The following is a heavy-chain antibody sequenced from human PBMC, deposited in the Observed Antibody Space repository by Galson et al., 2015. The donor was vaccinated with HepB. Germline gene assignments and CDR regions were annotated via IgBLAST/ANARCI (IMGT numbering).Heavy chain of an antibody. Sequence: SVKVSCKASGYTFTSYAMHWVRQAPGQRLEWMGWINAGNGNTKYSQKFQGRVTITRDTSASTAYMELSSLRSEDTAVYYCARGGRITIFGVVIDAPDYWGQGTLVTVSS. V-gene: IGHV1-3*01. D-gene: IGHD3-3*01. CDR2: INAGNGNT. CDR1: GYTFTSYA. J-gene: IGHJ4*02. CDR3: ARGGRITIFGVVIDAPDY.